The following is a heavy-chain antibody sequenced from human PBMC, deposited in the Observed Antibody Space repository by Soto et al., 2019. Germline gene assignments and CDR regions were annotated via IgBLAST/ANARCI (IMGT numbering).Heavy chain of an antibody. CDR2: ISWNSGYI. D-gene: IGHD2-2*03. V-gene: IGHV3-9*01. J-gene: IGHJ4*02. CDR1: GFSFDDYG. Sequence: EVQLVESGGGSVQPGRSLRLSCAASGFSFDDYGMRWVRQGPGKGLEWVSGISWNSGYIYYADSVKGRFTISRDNAKRSLYLQMNSLRTEDTALYYCAKDNDLDRDGPFDYWGQGILVTVSS. CDR3: AKDNDLDRDGPFDY.